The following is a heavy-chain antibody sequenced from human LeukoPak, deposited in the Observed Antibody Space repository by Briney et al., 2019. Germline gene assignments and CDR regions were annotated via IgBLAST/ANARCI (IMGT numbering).Heavy chain of an antibody. V-gene: IGHV3-66*01. CDR1: GFTVSSNY. D-gene: IGHD6-19*01. Sequence: PGGSLRLSCAASGFTVSSNYMSWVRQAPGKGLEWVSVIYSGGSTYYADSVKGRFTISRDNSKNTLYLQMNSLRAEDTAVYYCASAPDSSDYFDYWGQGTLVTVSS. J-gene: IGHJ4*02. CDR2: IYSGGST. CDR3: ASAPDSSDYFDY.